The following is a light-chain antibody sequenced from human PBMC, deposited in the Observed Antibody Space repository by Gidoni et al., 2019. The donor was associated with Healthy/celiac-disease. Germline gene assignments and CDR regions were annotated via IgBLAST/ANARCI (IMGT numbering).Light chain of an antibody. J-gene: IGLJ2*01. CDR1: SSNIVAGYD. CDR3: QSYDSSLSGCVV. CDR2: GNR. V-gene: IGLV1-40*01. Sequence: QSVLTQPPSVSGAPGQRVPISCTGSSSNIVAGYDVHWYQQLPGTAPKLLIYGNRTRPSGFPDRFSGSKSGTSASLAITGLQAEDEADYYCQSYDSSLSGCVVFGGGTKLTVL.